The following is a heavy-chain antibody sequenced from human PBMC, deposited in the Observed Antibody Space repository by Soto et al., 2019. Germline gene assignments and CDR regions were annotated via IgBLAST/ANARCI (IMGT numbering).Heavy chain of an antibody. J-gene: IGHJ4*02. CDR2: TCYTGST. Sequence: SETLSLTCTVSGGSISSTRYYWGWIRQPPGKGLEWIGTTCYTGSTYYNPSLKSRVTISVDMSKNQLSLKVRSVTAADTAVYYCVSGPGTTADYWGQGTLVTVSS. V-gene: IGHV4-39*01. CDR1: GGSISSTRYY. CDR3: VSGPGTTADY. D-gene: IGHD1-1*01.